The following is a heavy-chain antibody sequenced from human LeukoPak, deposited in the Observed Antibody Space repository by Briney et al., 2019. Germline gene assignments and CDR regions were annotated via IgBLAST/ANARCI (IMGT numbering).Heavy chain of an antibody. CDR3: ARGKGAHSSGYYYFDH. J-gene: IGHJ4*02. D-gene: IGHD6-19*01. Sequence: GGSLRLSCVASGFTFNSYSINWVRQAPGKGLEWVSYISASTSTMHYADSVKGRFTISRDNAKNSLYLQMNSIRAEDTAVYYCARGKGAHSSGYYYFDHWGQGTLVTVSS. CDR1: GFTFNSYS. CDR2: ISASTSTM. V-gene: IGHV3-48*01.